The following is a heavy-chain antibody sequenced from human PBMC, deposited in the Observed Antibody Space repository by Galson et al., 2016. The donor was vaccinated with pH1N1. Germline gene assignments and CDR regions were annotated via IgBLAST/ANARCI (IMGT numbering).Heavy chain of an antibody. D-gene: IGHD4-23*01. V-gene: IGHV4-4*02. CDR3: ARDGGDYGGAGQYKYFDT. CDR1: GGSISSRNW. CDR2: IYHIGGP. J-gene: IGHJ5*02. Sequence: TCAVSGGSISSRNWWSWVRQPPGQGLEWIGEIYHIGGPNYNPSLKSRVTISLDKSKNHFSLNLASVTAADTAVYYCARDGGDYGGAGQYKYFDTWGQGTLVTVSS.